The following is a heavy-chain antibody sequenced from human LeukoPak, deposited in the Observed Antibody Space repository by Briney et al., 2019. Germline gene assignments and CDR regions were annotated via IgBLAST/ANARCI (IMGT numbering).Heavy chain of an antibody. CDR1: GFTFSSYG. CDR2: ISGSGGST. V-gene: IGHV3-23*01. CDR3: AKASGNYLDY. J-gene: IGHJ4*02. Sequence: PGGSLRLSCAASGFTFSSYGMSWVRQAPGKGLEWVSAISGSGGSTYYADSVKGRFTISRDNSRNTLYMQMNSLRAEDTSVYYCAKASGNYLDYWGQGTLVTVSS. D-gene: IGHD1-26*01.